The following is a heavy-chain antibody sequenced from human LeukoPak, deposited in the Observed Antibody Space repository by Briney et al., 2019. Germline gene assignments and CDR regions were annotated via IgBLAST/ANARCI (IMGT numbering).Heavy chain of an antibody. CDR1: GYTFTSYA. Sequence: ASVTVSCTASGYTFTSYAIHWVRQAPGQRLEWMGWINAGNGNTKYSQEFQGRVTITRDTSASTAYMELSSLRSEDTAVFYCARHYTKSSGWYYFDSWGQGTLVTVSS. D-gene: IGHD6-19*01. V-gene: IGHV1-3*01. J-gene: IGHJ4*02. CDR3: ARHYTKSSGWYYFDS. CDR2: INAGNGNT.